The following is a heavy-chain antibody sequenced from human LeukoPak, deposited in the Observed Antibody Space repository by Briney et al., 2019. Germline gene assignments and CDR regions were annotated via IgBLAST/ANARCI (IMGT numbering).Heavy chain of an antibody. CDR1: GYTFTGYY. D-gene: IGHD2-2*01. CDR3: ARDSPLEDIVVVPAAIAPYYYYYYMDV. V-gene: IGHV1-2*04. J-gene: IGHJ6*03. Sequence: ASVKVSCKASGYTFTGYYMHWVRQAPGQGLEWMGWINPNSGGTNYAQKFQGWVTMTRDTSISTAYMELSRLRSDDTAVYYCARDSPLEDIVVVPAAIAPYYYYYYMDVWGKGTTVTVSS. CDR2: INPNSGGT.